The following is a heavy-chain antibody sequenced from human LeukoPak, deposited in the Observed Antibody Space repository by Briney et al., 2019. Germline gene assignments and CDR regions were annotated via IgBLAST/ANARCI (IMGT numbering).Heavy chain of an antibody. CDR3: ARSYNYRFDY. CDR1: GFAVSTYW. D-gene: IGHD3-22*01. Sequence: GGSLRLSCEVSGFAVSTYWMHWVRQGPGKGLEWVARLSSDGRSTNYADFVKGRATISRDNAKNTLFLEMSGLRADDTAVYYCARSYNYRFDYWGQGTLVVVSS. CDR2: LSSDGRST. J-gene: IGHJ4*02. V-gene: IGHV3-74*01.